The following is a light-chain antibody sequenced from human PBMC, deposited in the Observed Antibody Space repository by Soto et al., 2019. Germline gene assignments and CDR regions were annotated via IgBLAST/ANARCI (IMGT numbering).Light chain of an antibody. J-gene: IGLJ1*01. CDR1: SSDVGRYDY. Sequence: QSVLTQPCSVSGSPGQSVTISCTGTSSDVGRYDYVSWYQQYPGEAPKLIIYDVTERPSGVPDRFSGSKSGNTASLTISGLRAEDEAASSCCSFAGSYSYVFGSGTKVTVL. CDR2: DVT. V-gene: IGLV2-11*01. CDR3: CSFAGSYSYV.